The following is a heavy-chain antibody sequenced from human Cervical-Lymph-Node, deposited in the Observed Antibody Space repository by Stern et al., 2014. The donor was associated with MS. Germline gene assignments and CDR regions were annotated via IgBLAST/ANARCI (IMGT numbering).Heavy chain of an antibody. V-gene: IGHV3-30*18. D-gene: IGHD3-10*01. J-gene: IGHJ6*02. CDR1: GFSFSAYG. CDR2: TAYDGSNK. Sequence: VQLVESGGGVVQPGRSLRLSCAASGFSFSAYGMHWVRLTPGKGLEWGDFTAYDGSNKDYSASVKGRFTISRDNSKNTLYLQMNRLSAEDTAVYYCAKDRVGYYSGMDVWGQGTTVTVSS. CDR3: AKDRVGYYSGMDV.